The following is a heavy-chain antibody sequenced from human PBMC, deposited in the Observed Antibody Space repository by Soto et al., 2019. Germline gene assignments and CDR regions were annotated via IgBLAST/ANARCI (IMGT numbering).Heavy chain of an antibody. V-gene: IGHV4-39*01. J-gene: IGHJ4*02. CDR2: IYYSGST. Sequence: SETLSLTCTVSGGSISSSSYYWGWIRQPPGKGLEWIGSIYYSGSTYYNPSLKSRVTISVDTSKNQFSLKLSSVTAADTAVYYCERHERSMTTVSKFDYWGQGTLVTVSS. D-gene: IGHD4-17*01. CDR3: ERHERSMTTVSKFDY. CDR1: GGSISSSSYY.